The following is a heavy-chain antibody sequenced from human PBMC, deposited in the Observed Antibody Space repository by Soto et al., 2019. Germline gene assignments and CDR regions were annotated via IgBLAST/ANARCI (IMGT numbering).Heavy chain of an antibody. Sequence: SETLSLTCTVSGGSISSYYWSWIRQPPGKGLEWIGYIYYSGSTNYNPSLKSRVTISVDTSKNQFSLKLSSVTAADTAVYYCARQAAAGFDYWGQGTLVTVSS. CDR1: GGSISSYY. D-gene: IGHD6-13*01. CDR3: ARQAAAGFDY. CDR2: IYYSGST. V-gene: IGHV4-59*01. J-gene: IGHJ4*02.